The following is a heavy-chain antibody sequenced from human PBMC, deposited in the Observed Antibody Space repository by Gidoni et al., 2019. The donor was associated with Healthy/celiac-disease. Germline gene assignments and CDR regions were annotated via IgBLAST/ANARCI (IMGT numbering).Heavy chain of an antibody. Sequence: QVQLVESGGGVVQPGRSLRLSCAASGFTFSSYGMHWVRQAPGKGLEWVAVIWYDGSNKYYADSVKGRFTISRDNSKNTLYLQMNSLRAEDTAVYYCARASPPRNDFWSAHPYGMDVWGQGTTVTVSS. CDR1: GFTFSSYG. V-gene: IGHV3-33*01. CDR2: IWYDGSNK. D-gene: IGHD3-3*01. J-gene: IGHJ6*02. CDR3: ARASPPRNDFWSAHPYGMDV.